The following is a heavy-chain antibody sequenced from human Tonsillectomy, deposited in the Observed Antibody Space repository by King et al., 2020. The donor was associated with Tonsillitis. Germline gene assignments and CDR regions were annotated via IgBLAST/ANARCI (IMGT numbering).Heavy chain of an antibody. V-gene: IGHV5-51*01. CDR2: IYPTDSDT. D-gene: IGHD4-23*01. Sequence: QLVQSGAEVKKPGESLKISCKASGYSFTNYWIAWVRQMPGKGLEWMGIIYPTDSDTGYNPSFQGQVTISADKSIGTAYLQWNSLKSSDTAIYYCARQGGYGGAVYFDYWGRGTLVTVSS. CDR3: ARQGGYGGAVYFDY. J-gene: IGHJ4*02. CDR1: GYSFTNYW.